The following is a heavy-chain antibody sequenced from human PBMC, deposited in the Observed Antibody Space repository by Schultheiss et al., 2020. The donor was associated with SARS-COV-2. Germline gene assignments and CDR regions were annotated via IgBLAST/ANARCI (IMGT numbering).Heavy chain of an antibody. V-gene: IGHV4-38-2*01. CDR2: IYHSGST. D-gene: IGHD6-19*01. J-gene: IGHJ6*02. CDR1: GYSISSGYY. Sequence: GSLRLSCAVSGYSISSGYYWGWIRQPPGKGLEWIGSIYHSGSTYYNPSLKSRVTISVDTSKNQFSLKLSSVTAADTAVYYCATSIAVVGSKPGMDVWGQGTTVTVSS. CDR3: ATSIAVVGSKPGMDV.